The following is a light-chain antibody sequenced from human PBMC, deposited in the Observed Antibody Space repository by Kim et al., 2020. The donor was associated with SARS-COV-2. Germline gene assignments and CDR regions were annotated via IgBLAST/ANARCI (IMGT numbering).Light chain of an antibody. CDR2: QDS. V-gene: IGLV3-1*01. CDR3: QAWDSSIWV. CDR1: KLGDKY. J-gene: IGLJ3*02. Sequence: VSPGQTASITCSGEKLGDKYACWYQQKPGQSPVLVIYQDSKRPSGIPERFSGSNSGNTATLTISGTQAMDEADYYCQAWDSSIWVFGGGTKLTVL.